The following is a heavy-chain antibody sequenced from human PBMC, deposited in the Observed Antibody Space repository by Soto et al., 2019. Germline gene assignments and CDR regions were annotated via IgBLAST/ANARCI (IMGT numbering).Heavy chain of an antibody. CDR2: VYHNGGA. J-gene: IGHJ5*01. CDR3: GRVVEGATRHTDPDS. V-gene: IGHV4-39*01. CDR1: GVSIHNSHSF. Sequence: SETLSLTCTVSGVSIHNSHSFWAWIRQPPGKGLEFIGSVYHNGGAHYNSSLKSRVTISVDTAHNQVSLRMRSLTAADTAVYYCGRVVEGATRHTDPDSWGQGILVT. D-gene: IGHD2-21*01.